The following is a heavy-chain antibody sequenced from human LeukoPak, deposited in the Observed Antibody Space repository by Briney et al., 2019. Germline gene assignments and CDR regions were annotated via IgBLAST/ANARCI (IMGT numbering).Heavy chain of an antibody. V-gene: IGHV3-7*01. CDR2: IKQDGSEK. CDR1: GFIISSYW. CDR3: ATLVATTRFDY. J-gene: IGHJ4*02. D-gene: IGHD5-12*01. Sequence: GGSLRLSCAASGFIISSYWMCWVRQAPGKGLEWVANIKQDGSEKYYVDSVKGRFTISRDNAKNSLYLQMSSLRADDMAVYYCATLVATTRFDYWGQGTLVTVSS.